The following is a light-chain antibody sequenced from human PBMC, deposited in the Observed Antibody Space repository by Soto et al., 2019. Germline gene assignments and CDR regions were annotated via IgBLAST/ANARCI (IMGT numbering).Light chain of an antibody. CDR3: QQYTNWPPT. V-gene: IGKV3-15*01. CDR1: QSVSSN. CDR2: GAS. J-gene: IGKJ1*01. Sequence: EIVMTQSPSTVSVSPGERATLSCRASQSVSSNLAWYQQKPGQAPRLLMYGASTWGTGIPARISGSGSGTEFTLTISSLQSEDFAVYYCQQYTNWPPTFGQGTKVEIK.